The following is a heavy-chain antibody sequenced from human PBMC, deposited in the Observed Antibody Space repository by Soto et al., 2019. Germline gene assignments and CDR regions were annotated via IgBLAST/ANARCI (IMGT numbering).Heavy chain of an antibody. D-gene: IGHD2-15*01. J-gene: IGHJ4*02. CDR2: ISYEGRNK. CDR1: GLTLSLYG. V-gene: IGHV3-30*18. CDR3: AKGRDSTLLRWQYFDN. Sequence: PGGSLRLSCAVSGLTLSLYGMHWVRQAPGKGLEWVAFISYEGRNKYYADSVKGRFTISRDNSKNTLSLQLDSLRPEDTAVYYCAKGRDSTLLRWQYFDNWGQGTQVTVS.